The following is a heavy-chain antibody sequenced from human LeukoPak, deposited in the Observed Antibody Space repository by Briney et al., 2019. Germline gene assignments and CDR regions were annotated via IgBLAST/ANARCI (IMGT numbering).Heavy chain of an antibody. D-gene: IGHD2-2*01. V-gene: IGHV4-38-2*01. J-gene: IGHJ3*02. CDR2: IYHSGST. CDR3: AAIVVVPAANAFDI. Sequence: ASETLSLTCAVSGYSISSGYYWGWIRQPPGKGLEWIGSIYHSGSTYYNPSLKSRVTVSVDTSKNQFSLKLSSVTAADTAVYYCAAIVVVPAANAFDIWGQGTMVTVSS. CDR1: GYSISSGYY.